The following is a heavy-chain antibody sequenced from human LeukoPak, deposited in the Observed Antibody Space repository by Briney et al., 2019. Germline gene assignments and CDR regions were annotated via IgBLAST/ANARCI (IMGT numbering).Heavy chain of an antibody. CDR3: ARVRYFDSTGYYYDFDY. J-gene: IGHJ4*02. CDR2: IYHSWNT. D-gene: IGHD3-22*01. V-gene: IGHV4-39*02. CDR1: GGSISSSSYY. Sequence: SETLSLTCTVSGGSISSSSYYWGWIRQPPGKGLEWIGNIYHSWNTYYNPSLKSRVTMSVDTSKNHFSLKLSSVTAADTAVYYCARVRYFDSTGYYYDFDYWGQGTLVTVSS.